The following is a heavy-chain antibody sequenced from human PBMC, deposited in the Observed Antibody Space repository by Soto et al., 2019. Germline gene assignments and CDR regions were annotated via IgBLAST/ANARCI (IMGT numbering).Heavy chain of an antibody. CDR2: ISGRTNFT. CDR1: GFTFSSFA. CDR3: ANGPLGTFDS. V-gene: IGHV3-23*01. Sequence: EVQLLESGGGLVQPGGSLRLSCAASGFTFSSFAMSWVRQAPGKGLEWVSAISGRTNFTYYADSVKGRFTISRDSSENTLYLQMNSLRVEDTAVYYCANGPLGTFDSWGQGTLVTVSS. J-gene: IGHJ4*02. D-gene: IGHD1-1*01.